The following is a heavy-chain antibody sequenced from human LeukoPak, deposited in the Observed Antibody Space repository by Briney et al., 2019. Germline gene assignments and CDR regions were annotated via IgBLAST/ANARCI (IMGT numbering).Heavy chain of an antibody. V-gene: IGHV3-11*01. CDR3: ARRRDFIEY. D-gene: IGHD3/OR15-3a*01. Sequence: GGSLRLSCAASGFTLSDYYMSWIHQAPGKGLEWVSYSSSSGSTIYYADSVKGRFAISRDNAKNSLYLQMNSPRAEDTAVYYCARRRDFIEYWGQGTLVTVSS. CDR1: GFTLSDYY. CDR2: SSSSGSTI. J-gene: IGHJ4*02.